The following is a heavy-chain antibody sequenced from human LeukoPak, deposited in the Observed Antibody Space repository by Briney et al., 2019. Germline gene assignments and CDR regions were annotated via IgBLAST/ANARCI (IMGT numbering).Heavy chain of an antibody. J-gene: IGHJ4*02. D-gene: IGHD1-26*01. CDR2: INPESANA. V-gene: IGHV1-2*02. Sequence: ASVKVSCKASGYTFTDYYIHWVREAPGQGLEWMGWINPESANANYAQKFQGRVTMTRDTSISTAYMELSRLRSDDTAVYYCAREGAGGSYYGYWGQGTLVTVSS. CDR3: AREGAGGSYYGY. CDR1: GYTFTDYY.